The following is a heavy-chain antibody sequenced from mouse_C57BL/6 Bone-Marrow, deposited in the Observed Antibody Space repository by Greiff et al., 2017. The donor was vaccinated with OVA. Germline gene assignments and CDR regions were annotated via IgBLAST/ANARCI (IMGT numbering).Heavy chain of an antibody. CDR3: TRRDWDRYYFDY. V-gene: IGHV6-6*01. D-gene: IGHD4-1*01. CDR1: GFTFSDAW. J-gene: IGHJ2*01. CDR2: IRNKANNHAT. Sequence: LQQSGGGLVQPGGSMKLSCAASGFTFSDAWMDWVRQSPEKGLEWVAEIRNKANNHATYYAESVKGRFTISRDDSKSSVYLRMNSLRAEDTGIYYCTRRDWDRYYFDYWGQGTTLTVSS.